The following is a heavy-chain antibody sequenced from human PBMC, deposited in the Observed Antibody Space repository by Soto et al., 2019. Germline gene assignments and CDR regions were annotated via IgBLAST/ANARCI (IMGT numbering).Heavy chain of an antibody. CDR2: ISVSGGST. CDR1: GFTFNNYA. D-gene: IGHD3-22*01. Sequence: PGGSLRLSCAASGFTFNNYAMSWVRQAPGKGLEWVSSISVSGGSTFYADSVKGRSAISRDNSKNTLYLQMNSLRAEDTAVYYCAKSAPPSSGRYQYYFDYWGQGTLVTVSS. J-gene: IGHJ4*02. V-gene: IGHV3-23*01. CDR3: AKSAPPSSGRYQYYFDY.